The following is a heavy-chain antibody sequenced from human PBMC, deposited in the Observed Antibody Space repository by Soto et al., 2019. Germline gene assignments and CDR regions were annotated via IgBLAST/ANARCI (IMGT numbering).Heavy chain of an antibody. CDR2: ISSYVSNK. V-gene: IGHV3-30*18. CDR3: AKDGASITQAWWDACDI. D-gene: IGHD2-15*01. Sequence: GGSLRLSCAASGFTFSSYGMHWVRQAPGKGLEWVAVISSYVSNKYYPDSVKGRFTISRDNSKNTLYLQMNSLRAEDTAVYYCAKDGASITQAWWDACDIWGKGTMVNVSS. J-gene: IGHJ3*02. CDR1: GFTFSSYG.